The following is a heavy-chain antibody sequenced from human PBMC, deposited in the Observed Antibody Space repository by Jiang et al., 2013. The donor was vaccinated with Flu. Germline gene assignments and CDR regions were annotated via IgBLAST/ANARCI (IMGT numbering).Heavy chain of an antibody. CDR2: INAGNGNT. D-gene: IGHD3-9*01. Sequence: LEWMGWINAGNGNTKYSQKFQGRVTITRDTSASTAYMELSSLRSEDTAVYYCARGVLRYFDWLPTPFDYWGQGTLVTVSS. J-gene: IGHJ4*02. CDR3: ARGVLRYFDWLPTPFDY. V-gene: IGHV1-3*01.